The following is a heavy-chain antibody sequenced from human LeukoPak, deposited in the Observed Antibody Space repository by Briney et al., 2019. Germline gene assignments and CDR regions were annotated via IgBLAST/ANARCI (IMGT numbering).Heavy chain of an antibody. CDR3: ATFNYGSSGYGYYYYYMDV. V-gene: IGHV4-39*07. CDR1: GGSISSSSYY. Sequence: SETLSLTCTVSGGSISSSSYYWGWIRQPPGKGLEWIGSIYYSGSTYYNPSLKSRVTISVDTSKNQFSLKLSSVTAADTAVYYCATFNYGSSGYGYYYYYMDVWGKGTTVTVSS. D-gene: IGHD3-22*01. J-gene: IGHJ6*03. CDR2: IYYSGST.